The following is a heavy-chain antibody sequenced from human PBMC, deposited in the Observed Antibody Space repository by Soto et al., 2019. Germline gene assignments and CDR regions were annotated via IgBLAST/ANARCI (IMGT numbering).Heavy chain of an antibody. Sequence: EVQLVESGGGLVQPGGSLRLSCAASGFTFSYYNMNWVRQAPGKGLEWISYISSSSDTAYYADSVKGRFNISRDNAKNLLYLELNSQSDADTAVYYCTREVEWAWRESGSSFETDWFDPWGQGTLVTVSS. CDR2: ISSSSDTA. D-gene: IGHD1-26*01. J-gene: IGHJ5*02. V-gene: IGHV3-48*02. CDR1: GFTFSYYN. CDR3: TREVEWAWRESGSSFETDWFDP.